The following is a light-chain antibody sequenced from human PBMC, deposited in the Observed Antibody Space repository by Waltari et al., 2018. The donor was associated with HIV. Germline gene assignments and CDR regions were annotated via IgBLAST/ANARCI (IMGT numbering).Light chain of an antibody. CDR1: QAILTY. J-gene: IGKJ3*01. Sequence: DIQMTQSPSSLSASLGDSVVITCRASQAILTYLNWYQQKPGKAPVLLVYSAYTLQPGAPSRFRGAGSGRDFSLSISGLQTEDFATYFCQQSYGSPFNFGPGT. V-gene: IGKV1-39*01. CDR3: QQSYGSPFN. CDR2: SAY.